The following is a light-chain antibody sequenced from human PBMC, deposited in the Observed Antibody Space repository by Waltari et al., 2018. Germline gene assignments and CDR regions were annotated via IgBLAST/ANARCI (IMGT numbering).Light chain of an antibody. J-gene: IGLJ1*01. CDR2: EVS. CDR3: SSYTSSSTLV. V-gene: IGLV2-14*01. Sequence: SALTQPASVTGSPGPSSTISCTGTSSDAGGSNYVPWYQQHPGNAPKLMIDEVSNRPSGVSNRFSGSKSGNTASLTISGLQAEDEADYYCSSYTSSSTLVFGTGTKVTVL. CDR1: SSDAGGSNY.